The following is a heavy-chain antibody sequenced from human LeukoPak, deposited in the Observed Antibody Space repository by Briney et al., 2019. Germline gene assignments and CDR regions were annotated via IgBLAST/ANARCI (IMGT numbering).Heavy chain of an antibody. V-gene: IGHV4-39*01. CDR1: GGSISSSSYY. J-gene: IGHJ5*02. Sequence: SETLSLTCTVSGGSISSSSYYWGWIRQPPGKGLEWIGSIYYSGSTYYNPSLKSRVTISVDTSKNQFSLKLSSVTAADTAVYYCAVSSGPLIGRFDPWGQGTLVTVSS. D-gene: IGHD6-25*01. CDR3: AVSSGPLIGRFDP. CDR2: IYYSGST.